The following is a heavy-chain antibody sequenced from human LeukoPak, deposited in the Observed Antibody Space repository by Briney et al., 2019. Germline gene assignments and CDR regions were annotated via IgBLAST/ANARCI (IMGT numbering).Heavy chain of an antibody. V-gene: IGHV3-33*01. D-gene: IGHD5-18*01. CDR2: IWYDGSNK. CDR3: ARDLVTALGPSGLDV. J-gene: IGHJ6*02. Sequence: QSGGSLRLSCAASGFTFSSYGMHWVRQAPGKGLEWVAVIWYDGSNKYYADSVKGRFTISRDNSKNTLYLQMNSLRAEDTAVYYCARDLVTALGPSGLDVWGQGTTVTVSS. CDR1: GFTFSSYG.